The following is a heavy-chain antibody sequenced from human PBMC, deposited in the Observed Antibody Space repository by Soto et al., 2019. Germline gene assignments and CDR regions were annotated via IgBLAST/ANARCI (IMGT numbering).Heavy chain of an antibody. Sequence: VQLLESGGGLVQPGGSLRLSCAASGFTFSSYAMRWVRQAPVKGLEWVSAISGSGGSTYYADSVKGRFTISRDNSKNTLYLQMNSLRGEDTAVYYCAIRGSGSYYDYWGQGTLVTVSS. CDR3: AIRGSGSYYDY. V-gene: IGHV3-23*01. CDR2: ISGSGGST. CDR1: GFTFSSYA. D-gene: IGHD1-26*01. J-gene: IGHJ4*02.